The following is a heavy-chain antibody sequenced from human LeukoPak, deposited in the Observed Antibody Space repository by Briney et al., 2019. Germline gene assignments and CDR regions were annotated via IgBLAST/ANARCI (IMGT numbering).Heavy chain of an antibody. Sequence: PGGSLRLSCAASGFTFSSYGMHWVRQAPGKGLEWVAVIRYDGSNKYYADSVKGRFTISRDNSKNTLYLQMNSLRAEDTAVYYCARDREWELLPGYYFDYWGQGTQVTVSS. V-gene: IGHV3-33*01. CDR2: IRYDGSNK. D-gene: IGHD1-26*01. CDR3: ARDREWELLPGYYFDY. CDR1: GFTFSSYG. J-gene: IGHJ4*02.